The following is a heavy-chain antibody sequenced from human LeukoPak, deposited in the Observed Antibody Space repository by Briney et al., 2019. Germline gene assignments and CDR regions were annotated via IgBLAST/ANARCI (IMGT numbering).Heavy chain of an antibody. V-gene: IGHV6-1*01. CDR3: ARRVLRYFDWLKSRSSWFDP. Sequence: SQTLSLTCAISGDSVSSNSAAWNWIRQSPSRGLEWLGRTYYRSKWYNDYAVSVKSRITINPDTSKNQFSLQLSSVTAADTAVYYCARRVLRYFDWLKSRSSWFDPWGQGTLVTVSS. J-gene: IGHJ5*02. CDR1: GDSVSSNSAA. CDR2: TYYRSKWYN. D-gene: IGHD3-9*01.